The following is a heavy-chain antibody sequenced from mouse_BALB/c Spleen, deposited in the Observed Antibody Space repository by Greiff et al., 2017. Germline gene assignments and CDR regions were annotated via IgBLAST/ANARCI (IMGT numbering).Heavy chain of an antibody. Sequence: EVMLVESGGGLVQPGGSLRLSCATSGFTFTDYYMSWVRQPPGKALEWLGFIRNKANGYTTEYSASVKGRFTISRDNSQSILYLQMNTLRAEDSATYYCASPSDGYYVWFAYWGQGTLVTVSA. D-gene: IGHD2-3*01. CDR1: GFTFTDYY. CDR2: IRNKANGYTT. CDR3: ASPSDGYYVWFAY. J-gene: IGHJ3*01. V-gene: IGHV7-3*02.